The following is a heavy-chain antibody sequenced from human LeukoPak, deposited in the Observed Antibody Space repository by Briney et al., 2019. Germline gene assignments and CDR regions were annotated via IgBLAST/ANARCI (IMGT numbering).Heavy chain of an antibody. CDR1: GGSFSGYY. D-gene: IGHD5-24*01. CDR3: ARNLRRWLQNNWFDP. J-gene: IGHJ5*02. V-gene: IGHV4-34*01. CDR2: IYHSGST. Sequence: SETLSLTCAVYGGSFSGYYWSWIRQPPGKGLEWIGSIYHSGSTYYNPSLKSRVTISVDTSKNQFSLKLSSVTAADTAVYYCARNLRRWLQNNWFDPWGQGTLVTVSS.